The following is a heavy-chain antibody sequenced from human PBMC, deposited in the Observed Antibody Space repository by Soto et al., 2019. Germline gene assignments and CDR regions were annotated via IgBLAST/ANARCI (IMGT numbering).Heavy chain of an antibody. CDR1: GFTFSNAW. CDR3: TTELWFGELLAPYFDY. Sequence: GGSLRLSCAASGFTFSNAWMNWVRQAPGKGLEWVGRIKSKTDGGTTDYAAPVKGRFTTSRDDSKNTLYLQMNSLKTEDTAVYYCTTELWFGELLAPYFDYWGQGTLVTVSS. V-gene: IGHV3-15*07. CDR2: IKSKTDGGTT. D-gene: IGHD3-10*01. J-gene: IGHJ4*02.